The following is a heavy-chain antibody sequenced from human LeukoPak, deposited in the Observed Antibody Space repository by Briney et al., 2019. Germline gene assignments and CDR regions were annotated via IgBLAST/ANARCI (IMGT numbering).Heavy chain of an antibody. V-gene: IGHV5-51*01. CDR3: ARHAGQLAVKYFNWFDP. Sequence: KVSCKASGCTFTGYWIGWVRQMPGKGLEWMGIIYPGDSDTRYSPSFQGQVTISADKSISTAYLQWSSLKASDTAMYYCARHAGQLAVKYFNWFDPWGQGTLVTVSS. CDR1: GCTFTGYW. CDR2: IYPGDSDT. D-gene: IGHD6-6*01. J-gene: IGHJ5*02.